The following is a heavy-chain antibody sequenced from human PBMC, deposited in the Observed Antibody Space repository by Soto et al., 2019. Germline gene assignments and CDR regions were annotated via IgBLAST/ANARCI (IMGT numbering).Heavy chain of an antibody. CDR2: IYYSGST. D-gene: IGHD2-2*01. Sequence: SETLSLTCTVSGGSIGSYYWSWIGQPPGKGLEWIGYIYYSGSTNYNPPLKRRVPITRDTSKNQFSLKASSVTRADTAVFYCSRGSRYCSCTPCFVHFGSWGQGTPVTVAS. CDR3: SRGSRYCSCTPCFVHFGS. V-gene: IGHV4-59*01. CDR1: GGSIGSYY. J-gene: IGHJ4*02.